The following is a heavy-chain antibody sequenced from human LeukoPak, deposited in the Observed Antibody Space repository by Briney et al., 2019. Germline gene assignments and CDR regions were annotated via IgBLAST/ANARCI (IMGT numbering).Heavy chain of an antibody. CDR3: ARDREEDYYMDV. V-gene: IGHV3-21*01. Sequence: GGSLRLSCAASAFTYNYYSMNWVRQAPGKGLEWVSSISSSSRYIYYADSVKGRFTISRDNAKNSLYLKMNSLRAEDTAVYYCARDREEDYYMDVWGKGTTVTVSS. CDR2: ISSSSRYI. J-gene: IGHJ6*03. CDR1: AFTYNYYS.